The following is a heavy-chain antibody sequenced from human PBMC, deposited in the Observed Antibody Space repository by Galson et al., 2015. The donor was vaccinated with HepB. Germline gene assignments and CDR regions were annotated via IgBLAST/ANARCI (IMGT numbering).Heavy chain of an antibody. D-gene: IGHD2-21*01. CDR1: GGSISSSSYY. Sequence: ETLSLTCTVSGGSISSSSYYWGWIRQPPGKGLEWIGSIYYSGSTYYNPSLKSRVTISVDTSKNQFSLKLSSVTAADTAMYYCARSTTILSPLDYWGQGILVTVSS. CDR3: ARSTTILSPLDY. J-gene: IGHJ4*02. CDR2: IYYSGST. V-gene: IGHV4-39*07.